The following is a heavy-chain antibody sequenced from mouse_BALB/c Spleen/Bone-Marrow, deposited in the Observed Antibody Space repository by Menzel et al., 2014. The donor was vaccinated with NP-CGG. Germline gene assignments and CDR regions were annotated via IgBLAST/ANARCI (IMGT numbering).Heavy chain of an antibody. Sequence: VQLQQSGAELVKPGASVKLSCKASGYTFTSYYMYWVKQRPGQGLEWFGEINPSNGGTNFNEKFKNKATLTVDKSTSTAYMQLSSLTSDDSAVYYCSRGGRDAMDYRGQGTPVPVSS. CDR2: INPSNGGT. J-gene: IGHJ4*01. CDR3: SRGGRDAMDY. D-gene: IGHD3-3*01. CDR1: GYTFTSYY. V-gene: IGHV1S81*02.